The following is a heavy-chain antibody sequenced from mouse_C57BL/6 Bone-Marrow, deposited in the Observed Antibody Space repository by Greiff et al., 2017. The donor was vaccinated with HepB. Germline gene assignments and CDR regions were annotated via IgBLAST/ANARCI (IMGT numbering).Heavy chain of an antibody. Sequence: VQLQQSGAELVKPGASVKLSCKASGYTFTSYWMHWVKQRPGQGLEWIGMIHPNSGSTNYNQKFKGKSTLTVDKSSSTAYMQLSSLTSEDSAVYYCARVGGRALDYWGQGTTLTVSS. CDR1: GYTFTSYW. CDR2: IHPNSGST. D-gene: IGHD1-1*02. V-gene: IGHV1-64*01. J-gene: IGHJ2*01. CDR3: ARVGGRALDY.